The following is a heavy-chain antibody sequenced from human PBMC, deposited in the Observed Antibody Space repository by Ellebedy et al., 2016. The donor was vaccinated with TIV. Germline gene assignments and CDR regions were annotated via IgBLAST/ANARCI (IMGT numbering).Heavy chain of an antibody. CDR3: ARRATVSYYGIDL. CDR2: VSYDGINK. Sequence: GESLKISCAASGFTFTSYAMHWVRQAPGKGLEWVVIVSYDGINKYYADSVKGRFTISRDNSKSTLSLQMNSLRVEDTALYYCARRATVSYYGIDLWGQGTTVTVSS. D-gene: IGHD3-10*01. J-gene: IGHJ6*02. V-gene: IGHV3-30-3*01. CDR1: GFTFTSYA.